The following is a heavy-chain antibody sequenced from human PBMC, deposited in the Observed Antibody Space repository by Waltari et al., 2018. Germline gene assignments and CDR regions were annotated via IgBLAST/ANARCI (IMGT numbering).Heavy chain of an antibody. V-gene: IGHV3-23*01. CDR1: AFTLSNSA. Sequence: DVRLSESGGGCAQPGGSLRLSCVASAFTLSNSAMSRVRQAPGKGLEWVSALVRSGFGTHYADSVKGRFAISRDNAKNTLYLQMNSLRAEDTAVYYCAKCEMYDSGWCAFFRYWGQGTLVTVSS. CDR3: AKCEMYDSGWCAFFRY. D-gene: IGHD6-19*01. CDR2: LVRSGFGT. J-gene: IGHJ4*02.